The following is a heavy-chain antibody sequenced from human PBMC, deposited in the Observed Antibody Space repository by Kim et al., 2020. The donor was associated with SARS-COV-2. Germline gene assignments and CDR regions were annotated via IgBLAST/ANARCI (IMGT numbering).Heavy chain of an antibody. V-gene: IGHV1-69*06. CDR1: GGTFSSYA. D-gene: IGHD1-1*01. CDR2: IIPIFGTA. J-gene: IGHJ3*02. CDR3: ATPKGDESQLERPGGRGAFDI. Sequence: SVKVSCKASGGTFSSYAINWVRQAPGQGLEWMGGIIPIFGTANYAQKFQGRVTITADKSTTTAYMELSSLRSEDTAVYYCATPKGDESQLERPGGRGAFDIWGQGTMVTVSS.